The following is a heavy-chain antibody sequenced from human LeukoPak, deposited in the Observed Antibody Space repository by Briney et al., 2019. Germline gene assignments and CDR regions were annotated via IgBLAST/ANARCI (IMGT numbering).Heavy chain of an antibody. CDR3: ARQGSSSCFNY. V-gene: IGHV5-51*01. Sequence: GESLEISCKGSGYSFTSYWIGWVRQMPGTGLEWMGIIYPGDSDTRYSPSFQGQVTISADKSISTAYLPWSSLKASDTAMYYCARQGSSSCFNYWARGPLVTVSS. D-gene: IGHD6-13*01. J-gene: IGHJ4*02. CDR1: GYSFTSYW. CDR2: IYPGDSDT.